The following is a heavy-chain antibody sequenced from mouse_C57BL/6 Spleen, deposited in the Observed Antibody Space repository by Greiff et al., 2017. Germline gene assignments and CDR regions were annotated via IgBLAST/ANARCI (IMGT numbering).Heavy chain of an antibody. CDR2: IWRGGST. D-gene: IGHD6-1*01. CDR3: AKEGDSLYAMDY. Sequence: VKLMESGPGLVQPSQSLSITCTVSGFSLTSHGVHWVRQSPGKGLEWLGVIWRGGSTDYNAAFMPRLSITKDNSKSQVFFKMNSLQADDTAIYYCAKEGDSLYAMDYWGQGTSVTVSS. V-gene: IGHV2-5*01. J-gene: IGHJ4*01. CDR1: GFSLTSHG.